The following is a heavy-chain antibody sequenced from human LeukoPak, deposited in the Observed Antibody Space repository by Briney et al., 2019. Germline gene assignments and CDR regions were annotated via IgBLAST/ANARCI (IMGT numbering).Heavy chain of an antibody. J-gene: IGHJ6*02. CDR2: ISSSSSYI. D-gene: IGHD2-21*01. CDR3: ARDGAPYISYGMDV. CDR1: GFTFSSYS. V-gene: IGHV3-21*01. Sequence: KPGGSLRLSCAASGFTFSSYSMNWVRQAPGKGLEWVSSISSSSSYIYYADSVKGRFNISRDNAKNSLYLQMNSLRAEDTAVYYCARDGAPYISYGMDVWGQGTTVTVSS.